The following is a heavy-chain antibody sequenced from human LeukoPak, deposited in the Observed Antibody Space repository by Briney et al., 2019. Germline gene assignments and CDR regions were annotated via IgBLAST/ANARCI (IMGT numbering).Heavy chain of an antibody. D-gene: IGHD6-13*01. CDR1: GYTFTSYG. J-gene: IGHJ5*02. CDR3: ARDMVGLAADGNWFDP. Sequence: GASVNVSCKATGYTFTSYGISWVRQAPGQGLEWMGWIATYNSKTKYAEKVQGRVTMTTDTSTTTAYMELRTLRSDDTAVYYCARDMVGLAADGNWFDPWGQGTLVTVSS. V-gene: IGHV1-18*01. CDR2: IATYNSKT.